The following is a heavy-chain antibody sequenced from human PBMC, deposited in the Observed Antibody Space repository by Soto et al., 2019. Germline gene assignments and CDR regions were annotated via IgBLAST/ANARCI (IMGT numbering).Heavy chain of an antibody. J-gene: IGHJ5*02. V-gene: IGHV1-3*01. Sequence: QVQLVQSGAEVKKPGASVKVSCKASGYTFTSYAMHWVRQAPGQRLEWMGWINAGNGNTKYSQKFQGRVTITRDTSASTAYMELSSLRSEDTAVYYCARSGSPYEVTNWFDPWGQGTLVTVSS. CDR3: ARSGSPYEVTNWFDP. CDR2: INAGNGNT. CDR1: GYTFTSYA. D-gene: IGHD1-26*01.